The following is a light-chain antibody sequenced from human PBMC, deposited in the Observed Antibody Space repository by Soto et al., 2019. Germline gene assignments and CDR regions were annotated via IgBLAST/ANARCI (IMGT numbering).Light chain of an antibody. CDR3: QQYGSSARMYT. V-gene: IGKV3-20*01. CDR1: QRVSSSY. Sequence: EIVLTQSPGTLSLSPGERATLSCRASQRVSSSYLAWYQQKPDQAPRLLIYGASSRATGIPDRFSGSGSGTDFTLTISRLEPEDFAGYYCQQYGSSARMYTFGQGTNLEIK. CDR2: GAS. J-gene: IGKJ2*01.